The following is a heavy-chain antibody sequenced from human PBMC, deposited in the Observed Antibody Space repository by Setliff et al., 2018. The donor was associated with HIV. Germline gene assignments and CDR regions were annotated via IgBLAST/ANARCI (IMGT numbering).Heavy chain of an antibody. CDR1: NDSISSSTAHY. J-gene: IGHJ2*01. V-gene: IGHV4-39*07. D-gene: IGHD3-9*01. Sequence: SETLSLTCTVSNDSISSSTAHYWGWIRQPPGKGLEWIGEINHGGSATYNPSLTGRVGISVDTSKNQFSLKMIAVTAADTAVYYCARDREYFDWLSPRNWYFDLWGRGTLVTVSS. CDR2: INHGGSA. CDR3: ARDREYFDWLSPRNWYFDL.